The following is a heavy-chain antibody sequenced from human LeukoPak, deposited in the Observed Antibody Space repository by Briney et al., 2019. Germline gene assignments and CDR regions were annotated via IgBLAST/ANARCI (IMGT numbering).Heavy chain of an antibody. CDR1: GFTFSDYY. CDR3: ARGYDYADLEIPLGY. D-gene: IGHD4-17*01. V-gene: IGHV3-11*06. J-gene: IGHJ4*02. CDR2: ISSSSSYT. Sequence: PGGSLRLSRAASGFTFSDYYMSWIRQAPGKGLEWVSYISSSSSYTNYADSVKGRFTISRDNAKNSLYLQMNSLRAEDTAVYYCARGYDYADLEIPLGYWGQGTLVTVSS.